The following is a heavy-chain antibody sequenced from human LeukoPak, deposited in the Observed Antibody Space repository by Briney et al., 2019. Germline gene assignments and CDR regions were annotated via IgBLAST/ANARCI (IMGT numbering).Heavy chain of an antibody. CDR1: GYSISSGYY. V-gene: IGHV4-38-2*02. CDR3: ARSIAARRGAFDI. CDR2: IYHSGST. J-gene: IGHJ3*02. Sequence: SETLSLTCTVSGYSISSGYYWGWIRQPPGKGLEWIGSIYHSGSTYYNPSLKSRVTISVDTSKNQFSLKLSSVTAADTAVYYCARSIAARRGAFDIWGQGTMVTVSS. D-gene: IGHD6-6*01.